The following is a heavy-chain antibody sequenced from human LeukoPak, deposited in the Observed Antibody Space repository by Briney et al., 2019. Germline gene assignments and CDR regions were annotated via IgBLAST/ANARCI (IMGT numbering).Heavy chain of an antibody. Sequence: ASVKVSCKASGGTFSSYAISWVRQAPGQGLERMGGIIPIFGTANYAQKFQGRVTITADESTSTAYMELSSLRSEDTAVYYCARGGRGSGSSFDYWGQGTLVTVSS. D-gene: IGHD6-19*01. CDR1: GGTFSSYA. CDR3: ARGGRGSGSSFDY. CDR2: IIPIFGTA. J-gene: IGHJ4*02. V-gene: IGHV1-69*13.